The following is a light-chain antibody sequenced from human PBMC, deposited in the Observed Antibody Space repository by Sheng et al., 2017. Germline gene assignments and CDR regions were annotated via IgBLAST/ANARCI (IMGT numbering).Light chain of an antibody. J-gene: IGKJ1*01. CDR2: KTS. CDR1: QGINNY. Sequence: IQLTQSPSSLSASVGDRVTITCRASQGINNYLAWYQQKPGKAPKLLISKTSTLETGVPSRFSGSGSGREYTLTISSLQPDDFATYYCQQYNTYLTFGPGTKVEI. V-gene: IGKV1-5*03. CDR3: QQYNTYLT.